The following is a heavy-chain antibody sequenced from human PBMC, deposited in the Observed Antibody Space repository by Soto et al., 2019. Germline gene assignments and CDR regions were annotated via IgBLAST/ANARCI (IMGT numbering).Heavy chain of an antibody. CDR2: ISSSSSYI. CDR1: GFTFSSYS. CDR3: ARGSSSSSETYNWFDP. V-gene: IGHV3-21*01. Sequence: EVQLVESGGGLVKPEGSLRLSCAASGFTFSSYSMNWVRQAPGKGLEWVSSISSSSSYIYYADSVRGRFTISRDNAKNSLYLQMNSLRAEDTAVYYCARGSSSSSETYNWFDPWGQGTLVIVSP. D-gene: IGHD6-13*01. J-gene: IGHJ5*02.